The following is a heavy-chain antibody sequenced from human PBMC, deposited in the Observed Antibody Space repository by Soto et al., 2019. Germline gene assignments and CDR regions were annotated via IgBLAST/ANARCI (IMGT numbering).Heavy chain of an antibody. J-gene: IGHJ5*02. Sequence: PSETLSLTCTVSGASVSTGYWSWIRQPPGKGLEWIGFMYFGGSFNYNPSLTSRATISVETSKNQFSMKMTSVTAADTAVYYCARRYYDSTGFAVDPWGQGTLVTVSS. D-gene: IGHD3-22*01. CDR2: MYFGGSF. CDR1: GASVSTGY. V-gene: IGHV4-59*02. CDR3: ARRYYDSTGFAVDP.